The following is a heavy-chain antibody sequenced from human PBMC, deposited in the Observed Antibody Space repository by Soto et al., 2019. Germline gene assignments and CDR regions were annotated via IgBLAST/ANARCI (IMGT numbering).Heavy chain of an antibody. D-gene: IGHD6-13*01. CDR2: INPSGGST. Sequence: XVKVSCRASGYTFTSYYMHWVRHAPGQGLEWMGIINPSGGSTSYAQKFQGRVTMTRDTSTSTVYMELSSLRYEDTAVYYCAREQQLVLSPHFDYWGQGTLVTVSS. J-gene: IGHJ4*02. V-gene: IGHV1-46*03. CDR1: GYTFTSYY. CDR3: AREQQLVLSPHFDY.